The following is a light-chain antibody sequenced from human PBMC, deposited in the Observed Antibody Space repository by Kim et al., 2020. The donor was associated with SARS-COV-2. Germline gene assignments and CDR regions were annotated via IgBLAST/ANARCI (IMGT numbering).Light chain of an antibody. CDR3: QQYYSTPET. J-gene: IGKJ2*01. CDR2: WAS. Sequence: RATINGKTRQSVLYSSNNKNYLAWYQQKPGQPPKLLIYWASTRESGVPDRFSGSGSGTDFTLTISSLQAEEVAVYYCQQYYSTPETFGQGTKLEI. V-gene: IGKV4-1*01. CDR1: QSVLYSSNNKNY.